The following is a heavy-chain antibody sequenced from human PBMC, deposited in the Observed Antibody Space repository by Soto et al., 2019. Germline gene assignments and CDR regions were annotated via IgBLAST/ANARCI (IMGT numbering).Heavy chain of an antibody. CDR2: IWHDGGNK. Sequence: GGSLRLSCAASGFTFSNYGMHWVRQAPGKGLEWVAFIWHDGGNKYYAESVKGRFTISRDNSKNTLYLQMNSLRAEDTAVYYCARDGDVNTGFGKDYWGQGTLVTVSS. CDR3: ARDGDVNTGFGKDY. D-gene: IGHD3-16*01. J-gene: IGHJ4*02. CDR1: GFTFSNYG. V-gene: IGHV3-33*01.